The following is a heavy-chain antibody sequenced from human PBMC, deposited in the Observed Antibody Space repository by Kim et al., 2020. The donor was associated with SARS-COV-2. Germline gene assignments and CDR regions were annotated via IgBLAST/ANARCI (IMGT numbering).Heavy chain of an antibody. D-gene: IGHD3-22*01. CDR1: GGSISSGGYY. CDR3: ARDTSRQGSMIDY. V-gene: IGHV4-31*03. J-gene: IGHJ4*02. Sequence: SETLSLTCTVSGGSISSGGYYWSWIRQHPGKGLEWIGYIYYTGSTYYNPSLKSRVTISVDTSKNQFSLKLSSVTAADTAVYYCARDTSRQGSMIDYWGQGTLVTVSS. CDR2: IYYTGST.